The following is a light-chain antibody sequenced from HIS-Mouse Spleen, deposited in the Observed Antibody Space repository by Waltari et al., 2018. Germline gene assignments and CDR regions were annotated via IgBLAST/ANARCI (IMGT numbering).Light chain of an antibody. CDR2: RNN. CDR3: AAWDDSLSGRV. J-gene: IGLJ3*02. Sequence: QSVLTQPPSASGTPGQRVTIPCSGSSPNIGRNYVYWYQQPPGTAPKLLIYRNNQRPSGVPDRFSGSKSGTSASLAISGLRSEDEADYYCAAWDDSLSGRVFGGGTKLTVL. CDR1: SPNIGRNY. V-gene: IGLV1-47*01.